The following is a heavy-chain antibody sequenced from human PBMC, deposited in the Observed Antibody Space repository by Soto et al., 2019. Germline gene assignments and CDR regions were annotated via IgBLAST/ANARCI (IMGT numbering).Heavy chain of an antibody. CDR1: GFTFSNYW. J-gene: IGHJ4*02. CDR3: ARDPAPIGWYDY. Sequence: GGSLRLSCAASGFTFSNYWMHWVRQAPGKGLVWVSRINSDGSSTMYADSVKGRFTIFRDNAKNTLYLQMNSLRAEDTAVYYCARDPAPIGWYDYWGQGILVTVSS. D-gene: IGHD6-19*01. CDR2: INSDGSST. V-gene: IGHV3-74*03.